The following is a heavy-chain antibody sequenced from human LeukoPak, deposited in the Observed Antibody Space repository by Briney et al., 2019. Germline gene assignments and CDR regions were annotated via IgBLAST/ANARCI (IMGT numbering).Heavy chain of an antibody. CDR2: IFTDGSTT. D-gene: IGHD2-21*02. CDR1: EFNFFSYG. Sequence: GGSLRLSCVASEFNFFSYGMQWVRQAPGKGLVWVSRIFTDGSTTSYADSVRGRFTISRDNAKNTLYLQMNSLRAEDTAVYYCARELPREVTLDYWGQGTLVTVSP. CDR3: ARELPREVTLDY. V-gene: IGHV3-74*01. J-gene: IGHJ4*01.